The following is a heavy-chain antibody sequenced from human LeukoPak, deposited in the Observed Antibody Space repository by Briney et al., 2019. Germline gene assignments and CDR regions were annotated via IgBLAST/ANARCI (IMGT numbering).Heavy chain of an antibody. CDR1: GFTFSSYA. CDR3: ARDPNCSDGSCYGSDY. J-gene: IGHJ4*02. D-gene: IGHD2-15*01. V-gene: IGHV3-74*01. Sequence: GGSLRLSCAASGFTFSSYAMSWVRQAPGKGLVWVSRINSDGSRTTYADSVKGRFTISRDNAKNTPYLQMNSLRVEDTAVYYCARDPNCSDGSCYGSDYWGQGTLVTVSS. CDR2: INSDGSRT.